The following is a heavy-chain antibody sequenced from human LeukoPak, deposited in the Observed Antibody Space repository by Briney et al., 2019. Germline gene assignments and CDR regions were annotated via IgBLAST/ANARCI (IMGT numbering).Heavy chain of an antibody. CDR3: ARVTAAGPFRDYYYYYMDV. D-gene: IGHD6-13*01. CDR2: IYTSGST. CDR1: GGSISSGSYY. J-gene: IGHJ6*03. V-gene: IGHV4-61*02. Sequence: PSETLSLTCTVSGGSISSGSYYWSWIRQPAGKGLEWIGRIYTSGSTNYNPSLKSRVTISVDTSKNQFSLKLSSVTATDTAVYYCARVTAAGPFRDYYYYYMDVWGKGTTVTISS.